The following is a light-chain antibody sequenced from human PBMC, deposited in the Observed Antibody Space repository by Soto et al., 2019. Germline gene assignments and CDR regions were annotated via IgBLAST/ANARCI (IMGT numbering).Light chain of an antibody. CDR1: QSVSSY. CDR2: DAS. V-gene: IGKV3-11*01. Sequence: EIVLTQSPSTLSFSPWERSTLSFMASQSVSSYLAWYQQKPGQAPRLLIYDASNRATGIPARFSGSGSGTDFTLTISSLEPEDFAVYYCQQRSNWLITFGQGTRLEIK. CDR3: QQRSNWLIT. J-gene: IGKJ5*01.